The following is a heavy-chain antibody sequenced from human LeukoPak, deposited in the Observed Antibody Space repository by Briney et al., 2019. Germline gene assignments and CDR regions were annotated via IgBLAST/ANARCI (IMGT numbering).Heavy chain of an antibody. CDR2: MSSGGGTV. V-gene: IGHV3-48*03. J-gene: IGHJ3*01. D-gene: IGHD3-22*01. Sequence: GGSLRLSCAASGFTFSAYEMDWVRQAPGKGLEWVAYMSSGGGTVYYAESVRGRFTISRDNAKNSLYLQMNSLRAEDTAIYYCVKEFIPGSNGFDAFDVWGQGTTVTVSS. CDR3: VKEFIPGSNGFDAFDV. CDR1: GFTFSAYE.